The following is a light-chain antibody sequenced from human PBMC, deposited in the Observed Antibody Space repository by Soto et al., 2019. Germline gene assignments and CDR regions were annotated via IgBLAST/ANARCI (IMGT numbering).Light chain of an antibody. CDR1: SSNIGAGYD. CDR3: QSYDNSLSGSGV. V-gene: IGLV1-40*01. J-gene: IGLJ1*01. Sequence: QPVLTQPPSVSGAPGQRVTISCTGSSSNIGAGYDVHWYQQLPGTAPKLLIYANSNRPSGVPDRFSGSKSGTSASLAITGLKAEDEADYYCQSYDNSLSGSGVFGTGTKLTVL. CDR2: ANS.